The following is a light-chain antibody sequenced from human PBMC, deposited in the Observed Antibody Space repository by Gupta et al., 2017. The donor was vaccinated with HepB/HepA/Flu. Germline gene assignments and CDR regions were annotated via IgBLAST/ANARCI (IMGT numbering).Light chain of an antibody. CDR3: QHYNNYLFT. V-gene: IGKV1-5*03. Sequence: DIQMTQSPSTLSASVGDRVTITCRASQSITTWLAWYQQKPGKAPKLLMYKASSLESGVPSRFSGSGSGTEFTLTISSLQPDDFATYYCQHYNNYLFTFGHGTXVDIK. CDR1: QSITTW. J-gene: IGKJ3*01. CDR2: KAS.